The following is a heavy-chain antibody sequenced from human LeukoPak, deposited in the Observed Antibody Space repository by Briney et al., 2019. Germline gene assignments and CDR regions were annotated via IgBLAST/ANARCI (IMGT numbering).Heavy chain of an antibody. Sequence: GGSLRLSCAASGFTFSIYAMHWVRQAPGKGLEWVAVISYDGSNKYYADFVKGRFTISRDNSKNTLYLQMNSLGAEDTAVYYCARDRGLLLWFGESHFDYWGQGTLVTVSS. D-gene: IGHD3-10*01. CDR2: ISYDGSNK. V-gene: IGHV3-30-3*01. CDR1: GFTFSIYA. CDR3: ARDRGLLLWFGESHFDY. J-gene: IGHJ4*02.